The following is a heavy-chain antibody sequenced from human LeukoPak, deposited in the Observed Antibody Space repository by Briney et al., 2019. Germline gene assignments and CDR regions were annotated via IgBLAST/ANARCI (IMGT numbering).Heavy chain of an antibody. Sequence: GGSLRLSRAASGFIFSNYGMHWVRQAPGKGLEWVAVIWYDGSKTYSADSVKGRFTISRVQSKNTLYLQMDSPRAEDTAVYYCARERAPYYFDYWGQGTLVTVS. D-gene: IGHD2-21*01. J-gene: IGHJ4*02. CDR2: IWYDGSKT. CDR1: GFIFSNYG. CDR3: ARERAPYYFDY. V-gene: IGHV3-33*01.